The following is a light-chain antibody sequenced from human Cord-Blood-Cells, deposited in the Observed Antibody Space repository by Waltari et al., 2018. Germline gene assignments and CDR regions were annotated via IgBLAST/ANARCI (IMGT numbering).Light chain of an antibody. J-gene: IGKJ1*01. V-gene: IGKV1-39*01. CDR1: QRISSY. Sequence: DIQMPQSPSSLSASVGDRVTITCRASQRISSYLNWYQQKPGKAPKLLIYAASSLQSGVPSRFSGSGSGTDFTLTISSLQPEDFATYYCQQSYSTPPWTFGQGTKVEIK. CDR2: AAS. CDR3: QQSYSTPPWT.